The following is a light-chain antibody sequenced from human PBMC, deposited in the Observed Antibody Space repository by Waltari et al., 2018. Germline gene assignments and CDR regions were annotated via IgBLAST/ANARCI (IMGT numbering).Light chain of an antibody. J-gene: IGKJ1*01. CDR3: QQGASFPPT. V-gene: IGKV1-12*01. CDR1: QDVSSA. CDR2: AVS. Sequence: EIQMTQSPSSVSASVGDRVTLTCRAGQDVSSALAWYQQKPGQAPNLLIYAVSSLPSGVPSRFSGSGSGTDFTLTISNLQPADVATYFCQQGASFPPTFGQGTKVEIK.